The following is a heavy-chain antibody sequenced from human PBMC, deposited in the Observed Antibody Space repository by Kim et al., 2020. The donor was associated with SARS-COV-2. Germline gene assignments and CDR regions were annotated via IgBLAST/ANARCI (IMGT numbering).Heavy chain of an antibody. Sequence: SETLSLTCTVSGGSISIYYWSWVRQSPGKGLEWLGYIYNSGSTTYNPSLKTRVTISVVTSRNQFSLTLNSVIAPDTAVYYCVRDRELNYWGQGILVTVFS. CDR2: IYNSGST. CDR1: GGSISIYY. J-gene: IGHJ4*02. V-gene: IGHV4-59*01. CDR3: VRDRELNY. D-gene: IGHD1-7*01.